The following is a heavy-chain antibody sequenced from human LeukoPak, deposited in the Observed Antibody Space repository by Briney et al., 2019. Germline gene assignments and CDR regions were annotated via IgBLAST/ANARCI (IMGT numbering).Heavy chain of an antibody. CDR2: FYYAGST. CDR1: GYSISSGYY. Sequence: PSETLSLTCTVSGYSISSGYYWGWIRQPPGKGLEWIGSFYYAGSTYCNPSLKSRVTISVDTSKNQFSLQLSSVTAADTAVYYCARGDGGGKGDYWGQGTLGTVSS. J-gene: IGHJ4*02. CDR3: ARGDGGGKGDY. V-gene: IGHV4-38-2*02. D-gene: IGHD4-23*01.